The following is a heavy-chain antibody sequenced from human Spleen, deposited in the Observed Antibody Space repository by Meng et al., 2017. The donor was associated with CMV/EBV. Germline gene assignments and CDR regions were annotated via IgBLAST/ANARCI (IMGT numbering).Heavy chain of an antibody. V-gene: IGHV3-23*01. CDR1: GFMFSRYA. CDR3: AKTQTFYFGSGSYRYFDY. J-gene: IGHJ4*02. Sequence: GESLKISCAASGFMFSRYAMSWVRQAPGKGLEWVSAISGSGGSTYYADSVKGRFTISRDNSKDTLYLQMNNLRAEDTAVYYCAKTQTFYFGSGSYRYFDYWGQGTLVTVSS. CDR2: ISGSGGST. D-gene: IGHD3-10*01.